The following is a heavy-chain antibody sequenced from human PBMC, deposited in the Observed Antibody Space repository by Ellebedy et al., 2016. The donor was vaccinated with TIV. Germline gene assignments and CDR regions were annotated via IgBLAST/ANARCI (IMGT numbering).Heavy chain of an antibody. V-gene: IGHV3-23*01. D-gene: IGHD3-22*01. J-gene: IGHJ4*02. CDR2: ISGPDMRT. CDR3: AREDYYDSYGYFVY. CDR1: GSTFNNYA. Sequence: GESLKISXVASGSTFNNYAFSWVRQAPGKGLEWVSAISGPDMRTWYADSVKGRFTISRDNSKNTLFLQMNILRADDTAVYYCAREDYYDSYGYFVYWGQGTLVTVSS.